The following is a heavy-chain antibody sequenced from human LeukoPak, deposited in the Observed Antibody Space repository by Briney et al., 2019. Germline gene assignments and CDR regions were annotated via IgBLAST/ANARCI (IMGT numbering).Heavy chain of an antibody. J-gene: IGHJ4*02. CDR1: GFTFSSYS. CDR2: ISSSSSTI. V-gene: IGHV3-48*04. CDR3: ARDPNIGWDYDHVWGSYRPIDF. Sequence: SGGSLRLSCAASGFTFSSYSMNWVRQAPGKGLEWVSYISSSSSTIYYADSVKGRFTISRDNAKNSLYLQMNSLRAEDTTVYYCARDPNIGWDYDHVWGSYRPIDFWGQGTLVTVSS. D-gene: IGHD3-16*02.